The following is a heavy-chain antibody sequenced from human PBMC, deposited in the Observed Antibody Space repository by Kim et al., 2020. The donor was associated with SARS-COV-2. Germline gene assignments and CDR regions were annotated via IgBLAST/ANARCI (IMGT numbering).Heavy chain of an antibody. J-gene: IGHJ4*02. V-gene: IGHV3-30*01. D-gene: IGHD3-10*01. CDR3: ARERGSGDFRPGALDY. Sequence: DSVRGRFTSSRDNSNNSLYLQMNSLRHEDTAMYYCARERGSGDFRPGALDYWGQGTPVTVSS.